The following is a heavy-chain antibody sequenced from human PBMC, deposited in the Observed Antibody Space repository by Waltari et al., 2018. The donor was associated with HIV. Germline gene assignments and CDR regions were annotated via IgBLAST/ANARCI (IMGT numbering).Heavy chain of an antibody. D-gene: IGHD1-26*01. Sequence: EVQLVAPGGGLIDHGGSLRVPCAASGFTISPNYMRWVRQAPGKGLEWVSVIYSGGSRYYADSVKGRFIISRDNSKNTVSLHMNSLRAEDTAVYYCARDPRSSGYYGMDVWGQGIKVTVSS. J-gene: IGHJ6*02. V-gene: IGHV3-53*01. CDR2: IYSGGSR. CDR3: ARDPRSSGYYGMDV. CDR1: GFTISPNY.